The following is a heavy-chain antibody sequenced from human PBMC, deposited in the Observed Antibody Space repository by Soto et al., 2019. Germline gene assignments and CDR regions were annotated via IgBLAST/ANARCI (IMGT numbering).Heavy chain of an antibody. Sequence: ASVKVSCKASGYTFTSYGISWVRQAPGQGLEWMGWISAYNGNTNYAQKLQGRVTMTTDTSTSTAYMELSSLRSDDTAVYYCARGGGDSSAPIPFGYYYYGIDVRDRLSTFTGSS. CDR2: ISAYNGNT. CDR1: GYTFTSYG. J-gene: IGHJ6*02. V-gene: IGHV1-18*01. D-gene: IGHD3-22*01. CDR3: ARGGGDSSAPIPFGYYYYGIDV.